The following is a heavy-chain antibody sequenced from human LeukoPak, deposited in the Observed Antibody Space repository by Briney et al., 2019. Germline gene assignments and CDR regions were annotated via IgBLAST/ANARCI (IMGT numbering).Heavy chain of an antibody. CDR1: GFTFSSYG. CDR2: ISYDGSNK. D-gene: IGHD5-18*01. CDR3: AKVIAPWIQLWLIDY. Sequence: GRSLRLSCAASGFTFSSYGMHWVRQAPSKGLEWVAVISYDGSNKYYADSVKGRFTISRDNSKNTLYLQMNSLRAEDTAVYYCAKVIAPWIQLWLIDYWGQGTLVTVSS. V-gene: IGHV3-30*18. J-gene: IGHJ4*02.